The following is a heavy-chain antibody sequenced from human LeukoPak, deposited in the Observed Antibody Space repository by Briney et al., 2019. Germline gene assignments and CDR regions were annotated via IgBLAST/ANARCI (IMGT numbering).Heavy chain of an antibody. Sequence: SETLSLTCTVSGYSISSGYYWGWIRQPPGKGLEWIGSIYHSGSTYYNPSLKSRVTISVDTSKNQFSLKLSSVTAADTAVYYCASWDIVLMVYDYWGQGTLVTVSS. D-gene: IGHD2-8*01. CDR1: GYSISSGYY. V-gene: IGHV4-38-2*02. CDR3: ASWDIVLMVYDY. J-gene: IGHJ4*02. CDR2: IYHSGST.